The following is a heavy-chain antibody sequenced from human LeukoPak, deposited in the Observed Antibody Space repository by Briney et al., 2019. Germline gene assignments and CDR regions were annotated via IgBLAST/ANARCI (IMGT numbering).Heavy chain of an antibody. CDR1: GGSISSYY. V-gene: IGHV4-59*08. CDR2: ISYSGST. J-gene: IGHJ3*02. Sequence: SETLSLTCTVSGGSISSYYWSWIRQPPGKGLEWIGYISYSGSTNYNPSLKSRVTISIDTSKNQFSLKLRSVTAADAAIYYCARQGYDILTGYIGAFDIWGQGTMVTVSS. D-gene: IGHD3-9*01. CDR3: ARQGYDILTGYIGAFDI.